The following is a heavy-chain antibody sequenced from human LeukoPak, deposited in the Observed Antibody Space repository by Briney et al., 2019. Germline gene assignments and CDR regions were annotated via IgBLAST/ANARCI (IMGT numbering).Heavy chain of an antibody. CDR3: ARDAVSTTTAGGIDY. CDR1: GYTFTNYG. CDR2: ISAYSGYT. Sequence: GPSVKVSCKASGYTFTNYGISWVRQAPGQGLEWMRWISAYSGYTHYAQKIQGRVTVTTEASTSTAYMELRSLTSYDTAVYYCARDAVSTTTAGGIDYWGQGTLVTVSS. J-gene: IGHJ4*02. D-gene: IGHD5/OR15-5a*01. V-gene: IGHV1-18*01.